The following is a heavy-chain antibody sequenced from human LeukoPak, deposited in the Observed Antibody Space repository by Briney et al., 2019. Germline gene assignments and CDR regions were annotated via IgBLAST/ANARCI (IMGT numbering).Heavy chain of an antibody. CDR3: ARATVGASVFDY. J-gene: IGHJ4*02. CDR1: GFTFSSYS. CDR2: ISGSGVST. Sequence: GGSLRLSCAASGFTFSSYSMNWVRQAPGKGLEWVSAISGSGVSTYYADSVKGRFTVSRDNSKNSLYLQMNSLRAEDTAVYYCARATVGASVFDYWGQGALVTVSS. D-gene: IGHD1-26*01. V-gene: IGHV3-23*01.